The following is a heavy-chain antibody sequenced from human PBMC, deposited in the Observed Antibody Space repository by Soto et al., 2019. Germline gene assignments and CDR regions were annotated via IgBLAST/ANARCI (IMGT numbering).Heavy chain of an antibody. J-gene: IGHJ6*03. CDR2: IKQDGSEK. V-gene: IGHV3-7*01. CDR3: ARDRQLRFLEWLFEGYYMDV. CDR1: GFTFSSYW. D-gene: IGHD3-3*01. Sequence: GGSLRLSCAASGFTFSSYWMSWVRQAPGKGLEWAANIKQDGSEKYYVDSVKGRFTISRDNAKNSLYLQMNSLRAEDTAVYYCARDRQLRFLEWLFEGYYMDVWGKGTTVTVSS.